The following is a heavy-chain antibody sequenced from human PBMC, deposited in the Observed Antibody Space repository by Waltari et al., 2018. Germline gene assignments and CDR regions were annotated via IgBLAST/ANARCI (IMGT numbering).Heavy chain of an antibody. CDR1: GGSFSGYY. J-gene: IGHJ4*02. CDR2: INHSGST. D-gene: IGHD6-19*01. Sequence: QVQLQQWGAGLLKPSETLSLTCAVYGGSFSGYYWSWIRQPPGKGLEWLGEINHSGSTNYNPSLKSRVTVSVDTSKNQFSLKLSSVTAADTAVYYCATSSGWYRSRFFLGYWGQGTLVTVSS. V-gene: IGHV4-34*01. CDR3: ATSSGWYRSRFFLGY.